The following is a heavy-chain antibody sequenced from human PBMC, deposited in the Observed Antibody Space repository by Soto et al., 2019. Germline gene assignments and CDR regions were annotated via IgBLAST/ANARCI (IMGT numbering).Heavy chain of an antibody. Sequence: PGGSLRLSCAASGFTFSSYWMSWVRQAPGKGLEWVANIKQDGSEKYYVDSVKGRFTIFRDNAKNSLYLQMNSLRAEDTAVYYCARALVRGVIYPRYCFDYWGQGTLVTVSS. CDR1: GFTFSSYW. CDR3: ARALVRGVIYPRYCFDY. D-gene: IGHD3-10*01. V-gene: IGHV3-7*03. CDR2: IKQDGSEK. J-gene: IGHJ4*02.